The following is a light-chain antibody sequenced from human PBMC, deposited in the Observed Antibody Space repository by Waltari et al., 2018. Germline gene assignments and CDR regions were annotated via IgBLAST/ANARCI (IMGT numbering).Light chain of an antibody. J-gene: IGKJ4*01. CDR2: AAS. CDR1: KNVKTY. Sequence: EIVLTQSPATLSLSPGETATLSCRASKNVKTYLAWYQQKPGQSPRLLIFAASARDSDIPTRFSGSGSGTNFTLTITSLEPEDFAVYYCQQREAWPLTFGGGTKVEI. CDR3: QQREAWPLT. V-gene: IGKV3-11*01.